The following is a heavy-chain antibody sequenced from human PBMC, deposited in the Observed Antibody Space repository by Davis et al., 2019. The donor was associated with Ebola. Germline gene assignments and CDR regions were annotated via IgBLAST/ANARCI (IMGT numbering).Heavy chain of an antibody. CDR3: ARAPSDYCSGGSCYEGGAFDI. J-gene: IGHJ3*02. Sequence: PSETLSLTCTVSGGSISSYYWSWIRQPPGKGLEWIGYIYYSGSTNYNPSLKSRVTISVDTSKNQFSLKLSSVTAADTAVYYCARAPSDYCSGGSCYEGGAFDIWGQGTMVTVSS. V-gene: IGHV4-59*01. CDR2: IYYSGST. CDR1: GGSISSYY. D-gene: IGHD2-15*01.